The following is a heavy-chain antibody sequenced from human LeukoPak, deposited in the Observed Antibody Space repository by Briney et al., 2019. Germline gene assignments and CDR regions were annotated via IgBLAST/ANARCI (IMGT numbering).Heavy chain of an antibody. CDR3: AKYGSGSYYHNWFDP. D-gene: IGHD3-10*01. Sequence: ASVKVSCKASGYTFTSYGISWVRQAPGQGLEWMGWISAYNGNTNYAQKPQGRVTMTTDTSTSTAYMELRSLRSDDTAVYYCAKYGSGSYYHNWFDPWGQGTLVTVSS. J-gene: IGHJ5*02. CDR1: GYTFTSYG. CDR2: ISAYNGNT. V-gene: IGHV1-18*01.